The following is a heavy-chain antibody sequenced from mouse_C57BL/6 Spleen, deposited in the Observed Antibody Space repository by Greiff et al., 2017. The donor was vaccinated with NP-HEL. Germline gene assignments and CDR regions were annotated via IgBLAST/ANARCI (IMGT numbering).Heavy chain of an antibody. Sequence: QVQLQQPGAELVMPGASVKLSCKASGYTFTCYWMHWVKQRPGQGLEWIGEIDPSDSYTNYNQKFKGKSTLTVDKSSSTAYMQLSSLTSEDSAVYYCARGGNGYFDYWGQGTTLTVSS. CDR3: ARGGNGYFDY. CDR2: IDPSDSYT. V-gene: IGHV1-69*01. D-gene: IGHD2-1*01. J-gene: IGHJ2*01. CDR1: GYTFTCYW.